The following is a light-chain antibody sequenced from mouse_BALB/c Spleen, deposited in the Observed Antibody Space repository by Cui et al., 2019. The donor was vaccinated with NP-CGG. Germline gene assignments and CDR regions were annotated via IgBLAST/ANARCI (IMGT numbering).Light chain of an antibody. CDR2: GTN. V-gene: IGLV1*01. CDR1: TGAVTTCNY. J-gene: IGLJ1*01. CDR3: ALWYSNHWV. Sequence: HAVVTHESALTTSPGETVTLTCRSSTGAVTTCNYANWVQEKPDHLFTGLIGGTNNRAPGVPARFSGSLIGDKAALTITGAQTEDEAIYFCALWYSNHWVFGGGTELTVL.